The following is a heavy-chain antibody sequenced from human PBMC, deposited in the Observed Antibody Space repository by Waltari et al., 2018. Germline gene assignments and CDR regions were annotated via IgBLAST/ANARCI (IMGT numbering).Heavy chain of an antibody. Sequence: QVQLQQWGAGLLKPSETLSLTCAVYGGSFRGYYWSWIHQPPGKGLEWIGEINHSGSTNYNPSLKSRVTISVDTSKNQFSLKLSSVTAADTAVYYCARGVASLVRGVIIMAYYYYMDVWGKGTTVTVSS. CDR1: GGSFRGYY. J-gene: IGHJ6*03. V-gene: IGHV4-34*01. D-gene: IGHD3-10*01. CDR3: ARGVASLVRGVIIMAYYYYMDV. CDR2: INHSGST.